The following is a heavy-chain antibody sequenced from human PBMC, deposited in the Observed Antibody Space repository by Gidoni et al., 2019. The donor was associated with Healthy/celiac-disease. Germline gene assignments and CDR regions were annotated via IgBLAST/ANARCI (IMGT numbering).Heavy chain of an antibody. CDR3: AREPTLRKRDAFDI. CDR1: GGSISSGGYS. CDR2: IYHSGST. V-gene: IGHV4-30-2*01. J-gene: IGHJ3*02. D-gene: IGHD4-17*01. Sequence: QLQLQESGSGLVKPSQTLSLTCAFPGGSISSGGYSWSWIRQPPGKGLEWMGYIYHSGSTYYNPSLKSRVTISVDRSKNQFSLKLSSVTAADTAVYYCAREPTLRKRDAFDIWGQGTMVTVSS.